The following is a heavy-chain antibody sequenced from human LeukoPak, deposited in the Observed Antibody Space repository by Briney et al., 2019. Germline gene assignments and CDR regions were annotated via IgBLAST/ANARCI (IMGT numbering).Heavy chain of an antibody. J-gene: IGHJ4*02. CDR3: AKDLAGIAARTWGRQSDY. D-gene: IGHD6-13*01. V-gene: IGHV3-30*18. Sequence: GGSLRLSCAASGFTFSSYGMHWVRQAPGKGLEWVAVISYDGSNKYYADSVKGRFTISRDNSKNTLYLQMNSLRAEDTAVYYCAKDLAGIAARTWGRQSDYWGQGTLVTVSS. CDR1: GFTFSSYG. CDR2: ISYDGSNK.